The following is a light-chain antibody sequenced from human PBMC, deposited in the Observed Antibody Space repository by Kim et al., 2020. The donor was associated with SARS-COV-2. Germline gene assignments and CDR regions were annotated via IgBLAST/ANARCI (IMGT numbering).Light chain of an antibody. CDR2: GAS. Sequence: EIVMTQSPATLSVSPGERATLSCRASQSVSSNLAWYQQKPGQAPRLLIYGASTRATGIPARFSGSGSGTEFTLTISSLQSEDFAVYYYQQYNNWRPITFGQGTRLEIK. CDR3: QQYNNWRPIT. V-gene: IGKV3-15*01. CDR1: QSVSSN. J-gene: IGKJ5*01.